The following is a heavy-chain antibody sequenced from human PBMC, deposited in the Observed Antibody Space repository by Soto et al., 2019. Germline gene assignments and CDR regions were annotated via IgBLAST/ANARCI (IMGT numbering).Heavy chain of an antibody. J-gene: IGHJ3*01. CDR2: ISYSGST. Sequence: TLSLTCTLSGVSISTGASYSSSIRRHPGKGLEWIVYISYSGSTYYNPSLQSRVTISLDTSKNQFSLKLNSVTAADTAVYYCARAGIQLWLSTFDVWGQGTMVTVSS. D-gene: IGHD5-18*01. V-gene: IGHV4-31*03. CDR1: GVSISTGASY. CDR3: ARAGIQLWLSTFDV.